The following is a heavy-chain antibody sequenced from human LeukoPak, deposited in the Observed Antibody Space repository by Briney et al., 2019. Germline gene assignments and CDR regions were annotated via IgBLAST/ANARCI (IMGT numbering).Heavy chain of an antibody. CDR3: ARDLPLSGSYLGPFDY. CDR2: TYYRSKWYN. Sequence: SQTLSLTCAISRDSVSSNSAAWNWIRQSPSRVLEMLGKTYYRSKWYNDYAVSVKSRITINPDTSKNQISLQLNSVTAEDAAVYYCARDLPLSGSYLGPFDYWGQGTLVTVSS. V-gene: IGHV6-1*01. D-gene: IGHD1-26*01. J-gene: IGHJ4*02. CDR1: RDSVSSNSAA.